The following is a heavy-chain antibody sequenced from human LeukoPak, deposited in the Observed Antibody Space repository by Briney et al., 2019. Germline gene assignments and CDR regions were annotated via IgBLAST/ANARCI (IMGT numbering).Heavy chain of an antibody. D-gene: IGHD2-2*02. J-gene: IGHJ6*03. CDR1: GGSINTFY. CDR3: ARRLVLPAAIRTYYYYYMDV. Sequence: SETLSLTCTVSGGSINTFYWSWIRQPPGKGQGWIGCIYTSGTTDYNPSLKSRVTMSVDTSKNQFSLKLSSVTAADTAVYCCARRLVLPAAIRTYYYYYMDVWGKGTTVTVSS. V-gene: IGHV4-4*09. CDR2: IYTSGTT.